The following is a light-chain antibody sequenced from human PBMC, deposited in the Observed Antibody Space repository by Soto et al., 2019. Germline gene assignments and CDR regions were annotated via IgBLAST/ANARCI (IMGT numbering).Light chain of an antibody. V-gene: IGKV3-15*01. CDR3: QQYNKWPPYT. CDR2: GAS. Sequence: EIVMTQSPANLSVSPGERATLSCRASQSVSSNLAWYQQKPGQGPRLLIYGASTRATNIPARFSGSGSGTEFNLTINSLQSEDFAVYYCQQYNKWPPYTFGQGTKLEIK. J-gene: IGKJ2*01. CDR1: QSVSSN.